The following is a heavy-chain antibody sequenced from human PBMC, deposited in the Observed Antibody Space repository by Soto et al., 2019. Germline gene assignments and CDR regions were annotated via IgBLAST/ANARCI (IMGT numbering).Heavy chain of an antibody. D-gene: IGHD2-2*01. V-gene: IGHV1-69*01. Sequence: QVQLVQSGAEVKKPGSSVKVSCKASGGTFGSYAITWVRRAPGQGLEWLGGIIPILNSPAYAQKFQARVVITADELTNTAYMALNSLRFDDTAVYYCAREAPYCTSATCPKFYDMDVWGQGTTVTVAS. J-gene: IGHJ6*02. CDR1: GGTFGSYA. CDR2: IIPILNSP. CDR3: AREAPYCTSATCPKFYDMDV.